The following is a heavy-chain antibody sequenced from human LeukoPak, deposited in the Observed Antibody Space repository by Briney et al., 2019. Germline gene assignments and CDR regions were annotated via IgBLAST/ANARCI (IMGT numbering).Heavy chain of an antibody. Sequence: GGSLRLSCAASGFTFSSYAMSWVRQAPGKGLEWVSAISGSGGSTYYADSVKGRFTISRDNSKNTVDLQMNSLRGEDTAVYYCAKDDAWVRYQDWGQGTLVTVSS. V-gene: IGHV3-23*01. D-gene: IGHD5-12*01. CDR2: ISGSGGST. CDR3: AKDDAWVRYQD. CDR1: GFTFSSYA. J-gene: IGHJ4*02.